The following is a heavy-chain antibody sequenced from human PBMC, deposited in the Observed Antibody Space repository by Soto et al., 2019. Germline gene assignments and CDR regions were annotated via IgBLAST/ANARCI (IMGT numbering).Heavy chain of an antibody. CDR3: AKNSSTWLDS. CDR1: GYTFSNYG. J-gene: IGHJ5*01. Sequence: VQLVQSGAELKMPGASVKVSCKTSGYTFSNYGISWVRQAPGQGLEWMGWISIYYSYSHSSPKLHGRLILTTDTSPSIAFMELRNLKLDDTAVYYCAKNSSTWLDSWGQGTLVTVSS. CDR2: ISIYYSYS. D-gene: IGHD6-13*01. V-gene: IGHV1-18*01.